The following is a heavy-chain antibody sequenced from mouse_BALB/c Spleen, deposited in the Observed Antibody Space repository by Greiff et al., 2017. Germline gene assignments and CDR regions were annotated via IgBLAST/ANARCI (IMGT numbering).Heavy chain of an antibody. V-gene: IGHV1-54*01. D-gene: IGHD3-1*01. Sequence: QVQLKESGAELVRPGTSVKVSCKASGYAFTNYLIEWVKQRPGQGLEWIGVINPGSGGTNYNEKFKGKATLTADKSSSTAYMQLSSLTSDDSAVYFCARRSSGYFDYWGQGTTLTVSS. CDR3: ARRSSGYFDY. CDR1: GYAFTNYL. J-gene: IGHJ2*01. CDR2: INPGSGGT.